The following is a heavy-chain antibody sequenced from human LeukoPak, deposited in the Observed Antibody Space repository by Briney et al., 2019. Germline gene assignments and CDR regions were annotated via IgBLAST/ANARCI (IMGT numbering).Heavy chain of an antibody. V-gene: IGHV4-31*03. J-gene: IGHJ5*02. Sequence: SQTLSLTCTVSGGSISSGGYYWSWIRQHPGKGLEWIGYIYYSGCTYYNPSLKSRVTISVDTSKNQFSLKLSSVTAADTAVYYCARETIAAAGTGWFDPWGQGTLVTVSS. D-gene: IGHD6-13*01. CDR1: GGSISSGGYY. CDR2: IYYSGCT. CDR3: ARETIAAAGTGWFDP.